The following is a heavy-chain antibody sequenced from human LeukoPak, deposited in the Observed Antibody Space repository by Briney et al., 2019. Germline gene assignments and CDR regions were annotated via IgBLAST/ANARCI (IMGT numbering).Heavy chain of an antibody. CDR2: IRQDGSNK. CDR1: GFTVSSYW. V-gene: IGHV3-7*01. CDR3: AKDGGYCSGGSCYSNWFDP. D-gene: IGHD2-15*01. Sequence: GGSLRLSCAASGFTVSSYWMNWVRQAPGKGLEWGANIRQDGSNKYYVDSVKGRFTVSRDNSKNTLYVQMNSLRAEDTAVYYCAKDGGYCSGGSCYSNWFDPWGQGTLVTVSS. J-gene: IGHJ5*02.